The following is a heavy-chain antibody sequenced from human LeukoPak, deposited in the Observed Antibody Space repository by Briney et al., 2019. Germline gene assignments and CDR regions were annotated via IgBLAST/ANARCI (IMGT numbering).Heavy chain of an antibody. Sequence: GASVKVSCKASGNTFTAYYMHGGRQAPGQGLEWMGWINPKSVGTKYAQTFQGRVTMTRDTSITTAYMELSRLRSDDTAVYYCARGPGIAVADFYFDYWGQGTLVTVSS. CDR2: INPKSVGT. D-gene: IGHD6-19*01. J-gene: IGHJ4*02. CDR3: ARGPGIAVADFYFDY. V-gene: IGHV1-2*02. CDR1: GNTFTAYY.